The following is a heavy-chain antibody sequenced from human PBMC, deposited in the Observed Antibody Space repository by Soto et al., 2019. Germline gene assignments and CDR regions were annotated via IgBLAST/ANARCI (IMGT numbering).Heavy chain of an antibody. CDR2: IWYDGSNK. CDR3: VTVRGGTGHYGMDV. V-gene: IGHV3-33*03. Sequence: PGGSLRLSCAASGFTFSSYGMHWVRQAPGKGLAWVAVIWYDGSNKYYADSVKGRFTISRDNSKNTLYLQMNSLRAEDTAVYYCVTVRGGTGHYGMDVWGQGSTVTV. J-gene: IGHJ6*02. D-gene: IGHD3-9*01. CDR1: GFTFSSYG.